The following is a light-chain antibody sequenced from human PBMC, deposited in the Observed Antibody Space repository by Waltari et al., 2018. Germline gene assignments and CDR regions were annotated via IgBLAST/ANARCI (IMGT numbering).Light chain of an antibody. CDR1: QSLSGTY. J-gene: IGKJ3*01. V-gene: IGKV3-20*01. CDR2: GAS. CDR3: QQYGSSPRT. Sequence: EIVLTQSPGTLSLSPGESATLSCRASQSLSGTYLAWFQQKPGQAPRLLIYGASNRATGIPDRFSGSGSGTDFTLTISRLEPEDFAVYYCQQYGSSPRTFGPGTKVDIK.